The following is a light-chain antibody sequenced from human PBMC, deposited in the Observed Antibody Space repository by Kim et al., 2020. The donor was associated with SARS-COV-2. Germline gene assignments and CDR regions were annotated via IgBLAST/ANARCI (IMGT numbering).Light chain of an antibody. Sequence: SWSPGYRSTLSCRASQSVSGYLAWYQQKPGQAPRLLIYDASNRAAGIPARFSGSGSGTDFTLTISSPEPEDFAVYYCQQRSNWPLTFGGGTKVEI. CDR2: DAS. J-gene: IGKJ4*01. CDR1: QSVSGY. V-gene: IGKV3-11*01. CDR3: QQRSNWPLT.